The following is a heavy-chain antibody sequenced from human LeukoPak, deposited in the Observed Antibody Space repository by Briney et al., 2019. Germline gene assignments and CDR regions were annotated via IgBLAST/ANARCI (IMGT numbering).Heavy chain of an antibody. Sequence: PSETLSLTCTVSGVSISSYYWSWIRQPPGKGLEWIGYIYYSGSTNYNPSLKSRVTISVDTSKNQFSPKLSSVTAADTAVYYCARSGYYHWLDPWGQGTLVTVSS. J-gene: IGHJ5*02. D-gene: IGHD3-3*01. V-gene: IGHV4-59*01. CDR3: ARSGYYHWLDP. CDR1: GVSISSYY. CDR2: IYYSGST.